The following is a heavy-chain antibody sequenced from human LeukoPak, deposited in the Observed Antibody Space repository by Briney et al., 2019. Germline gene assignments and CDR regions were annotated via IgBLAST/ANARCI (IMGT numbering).Heavy chain of an antibody. CDR1: GGSFSGYY. CDR3: ARGLFLSGYLDAFDI. CDR2: IYNDGRT. J-gene: IGHJ3*02. D-gene: IGHD3-22*01. Sequence: PSETLSLTCAVYGGSFSGYYWSWIRQPPGKGLEWVSLIYNDGRTYYADSVKGRCTISRDNSKNTLYLQMNSLRVEDTAVYYCARGLFLSGYLDAFDIWGQGTVVTVSS. V-gene: IGHV3-53*01.